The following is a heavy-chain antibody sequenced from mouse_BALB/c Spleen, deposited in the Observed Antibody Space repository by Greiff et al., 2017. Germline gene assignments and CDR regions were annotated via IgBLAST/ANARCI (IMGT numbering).Heavy chain of an antibody. J-gene: IGHJ4*01. Sequence: QVQLKESGAELVRPGTSVKVSCKASGYAFTNYLIEWVKQRPGQGLEWIGVINPGSGGTNYNEKFKGKATLTADKSSSTAYMQLSSLTSDDSAVYFCARKTANFAMDYWGQGTSVTVSS. D-gene: IGHD6-1*02. CDR2: INPGSGGT. CDR1: GYAFTNYL. CDR3: ARKTANFAMDY. V-gene: IGHV1-54*01.